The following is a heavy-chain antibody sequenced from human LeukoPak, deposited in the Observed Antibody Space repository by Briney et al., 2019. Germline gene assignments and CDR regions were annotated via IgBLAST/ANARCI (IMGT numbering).Heavy chain of an antibody. V-gene: IGHV3-74*01. D-gene: IGHD6-25*01. CDR1: GFTFSSYW. CDR2: INSDGSTT. J-gene: IGHJ4*02. CDR3: ARVLSEGSWRLGYFDY. Sequence: PGGSLRLSCAASGFTFSSYWMHWVRQAPGKGLVWVSRINSDGSTTNYADSVKGRFTISRDNAKNTLYLQMNSLRAEDTAVYYCARVLSEGSWRLGYFDYWGQGTLVTVSS.